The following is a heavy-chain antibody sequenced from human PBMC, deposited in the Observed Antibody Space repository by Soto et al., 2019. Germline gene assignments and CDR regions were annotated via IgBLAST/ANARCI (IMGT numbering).Heavy chain of an antibody. V-gene: IGHV1-69*13. Sequence: VKVSFKASGGTFSSYAISWVRQAPGQGLEWMGGIIPIFGTANYAQKFQGRVTITADESTSTAYMELSSLRSEDTAVYYCARENEFSEVVATNYYYGMDVWGQGTTVTVSS. J-gene: IGHJ6*02. CDR1: GGTFSSYA. CDR2: IIPIFGTA. CDR3: ARENEFSEVVATNYYYGMDV. D-gene: IGHD5-12*01.